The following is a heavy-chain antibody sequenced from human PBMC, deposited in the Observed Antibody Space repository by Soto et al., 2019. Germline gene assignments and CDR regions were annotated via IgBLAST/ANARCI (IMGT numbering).Heavy chain of an antibody. CDR1: GYTFINYD. J-gene: IGHJ5*02. V-gene: IGHV1-8*02. CDR3: ARMASSGTSNWFDP. CDR2: MNPGSGKT. Sequence: ASVKVSCKASGYTFINYDISWVRQATGQGLEWMGWMNPGSGKTGYANKFQGRVTMTRDASTSTAHLELSSLTSEDTAVYYCARMASSGTSNWFDPWGQGTLVAVSS.